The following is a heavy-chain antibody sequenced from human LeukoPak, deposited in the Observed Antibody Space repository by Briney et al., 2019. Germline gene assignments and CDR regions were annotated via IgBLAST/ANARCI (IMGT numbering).Heavy chain of an antibody. CDR2: INPNSGGT. CDR3: AREVGSWSNNYFDY. CDR1: GYTFTGYY. V-gene: IGHV1-2*04. J-gene: IGHJ4*02. Sequence: ASVKVSCKASGYTFTGYYMHWVRQAPGQGLEWMGWINPNSGGTNYAQKFRGWVTMTRDTSISTAYMELSRLRSDDTAVYYCAREVGSWSNNYFDYWGQGTLVTVSS. D-gene: IGHD6-13*01.